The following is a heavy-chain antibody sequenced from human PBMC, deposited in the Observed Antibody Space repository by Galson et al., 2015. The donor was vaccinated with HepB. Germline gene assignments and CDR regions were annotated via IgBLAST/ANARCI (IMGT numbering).Heavy chain of an antibody. J-gene: IGHJ5*02. CDR2: IYSGGST. CDR3: ARDGYSSSWYVRYFDL. Sequence: SLRLSCAASGFTVSSNYMSWVRQAPGKGLEWVSVIYSGGSTYYADSVKGRFTISRDNSKNTLYLQMNSLRAGDTAVYYCARDGYSSSWYVRYFDLWGQGTLVTVSS. D-gene: IGHD6-13*01. CDR1: GFTVSSNY. V-gene: IGHV3-66*01.